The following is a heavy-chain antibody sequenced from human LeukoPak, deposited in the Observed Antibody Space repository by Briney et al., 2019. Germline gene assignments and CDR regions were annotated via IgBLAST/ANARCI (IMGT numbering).Heavy chain of an antibody. CDR1: GYSISSGYY. V-gene: IGHV4-38-2*02. D-gene: IGHD1-1*01. CDR3: ARDPPWTSGFDY. Sequence: PSETLSLTCTVSGYSISSGYYWGWIRQPPGKGLEWIGSIYHSGSTYYNPSLKSRVTISVDTSKNQFSLKLSSVTAADTAVYYCARDPPWTSGFDYWGQGTLVTVSS. J-gene: IGHJ4*02. CDR2: IYHSGST.